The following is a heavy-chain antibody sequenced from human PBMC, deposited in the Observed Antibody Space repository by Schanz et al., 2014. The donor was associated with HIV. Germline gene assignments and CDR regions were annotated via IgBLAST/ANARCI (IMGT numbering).Heavy chain of an antibody. J-gene: IGHJ5*02. CDR1: GFTFSTYA. V-gene: IGHV3-23*04. CDR3: VKAYSSGFSGAGS. CDR2: ISGSDGDT. D-gene: IGHD5-18*01. Sequence: VQLVESGGGVVQPGRSLRLSCVASGFTFSTYAMHWVRQAPGKGLEWVSTISGSDGDTYYADSVKGRFTISRDNSRNALYLHMNSLRADDTAIYYCVKAYSSGFSGAGSWGQGALVTVSS.